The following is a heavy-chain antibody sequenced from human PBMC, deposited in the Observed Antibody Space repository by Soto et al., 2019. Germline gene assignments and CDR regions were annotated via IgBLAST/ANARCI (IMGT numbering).Heavy chain of an antibody. D-gene: IGHD3-10*01. Sequence: EVQLLESGGGLVQPGGSLRLSCAASGFTFSSYAMSWVRQAPGKGLEWVSAISGSGGSTYYADSVKGRFTISRDNSQNTLYLPMNSLRAEDTAVYYCAKHTESGEFYFDYWGQGTLVTVSS. CDR1: GFTFSSYA. V-gene: IGHV3-23*01. CDR2: ISGSGGST. J-gene: IGHJ4*02. CDR3: AKHTESGEFYFDY.